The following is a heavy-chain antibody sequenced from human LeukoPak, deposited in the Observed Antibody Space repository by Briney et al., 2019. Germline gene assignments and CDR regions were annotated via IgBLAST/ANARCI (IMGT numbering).Heavy chain of an antibody. J-gene: IGHJ4*02. CDR3: ASRSTTLDN. D-gene: IGHD1-1*01. V-gene: IGHV3-30*03. CDR2: ISSDENNK. Sequence: GGSLRLSCAASAFTFNPFGTFGMHWVRQAPGKGLEWVAVISSDENNKFYADSVKGRFTISRDNFKNTLYLQMNSLRSDDTAVYYCASRSTTLDNWGQGTLVTVSS. CDR1: AFTFNPFGTFG.